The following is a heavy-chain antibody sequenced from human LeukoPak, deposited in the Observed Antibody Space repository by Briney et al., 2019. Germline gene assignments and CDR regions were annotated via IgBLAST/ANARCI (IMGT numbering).Heavy chain of an antibody. CDR2: IKTDGSST. J-gene: IGHJ4*02. CDR1: GFTFSSYW. CDR3: ARRRAAAGVYYFDY. V-gene: IGHV3-74*01. D-gene: IGHD6-13*01. Sequence: GGSLRLSCAGSGFTFSSYWMHWVRQAPGKRLVWVSRIKTDGSSTDYADSVKGRFTISRDNAKNTLYLQMNSLRAEDTAVYYCARRRAAAGVYYFDYWGQGTLVTVSS.